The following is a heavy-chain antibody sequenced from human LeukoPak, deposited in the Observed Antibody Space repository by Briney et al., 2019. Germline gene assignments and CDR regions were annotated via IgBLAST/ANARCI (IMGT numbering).Heavy chain of an antibody. Sequence: GGSLRLSCTASGFTFGDYAMSWVRQAPGKGLEWVGFIRSKAYGGTTEYAASVKGRFTISRDDSKTIAYLQMNSLKTEDTAVYYCTREGSSWLPNWFDPWGQGTLVTVSS. J-gene: IGHJ5*02. CDR1: GFTFGDYA. V-gene: IGHV3-49*04. CDR2: IRSKAYGGTT. CDR3: TREGSSWLPNWFDP. D-gene: IGHD6-13*01.